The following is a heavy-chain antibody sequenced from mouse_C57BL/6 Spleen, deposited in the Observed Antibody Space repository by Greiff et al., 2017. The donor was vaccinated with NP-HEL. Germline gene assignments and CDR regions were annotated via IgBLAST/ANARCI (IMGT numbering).Heavy chain of an antibody. D-gene: IGHD2-2*01. V-gene: IGHV1-26*01. CDR1: GYTFTDYY. Sequence: EVQLQQSGPELVKPGASVKISCKASGYTFTDYYMNWVKQSHGKSLEWIGDINPNNGGTSYNQKFKGKATLTVDKSSSTAYMELRSLTSEDSAVYYCARSRGYDDYYAMDYWGQGTSVTVSS. CDR3: ARSRGYDDYYAMDY. J-gene: IGHJ4*01. CDR2: INPNNGGT.